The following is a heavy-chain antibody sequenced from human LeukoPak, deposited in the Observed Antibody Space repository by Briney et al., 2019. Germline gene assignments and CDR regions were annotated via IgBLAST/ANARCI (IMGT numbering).Heavy chain of an antibody. V-gene: IGHV1-8*03. J-gene: IGHJ2*01. D-gene: IGHD4-23*01. CDR1: EYTFSNYD. CDR3: ARGVYGGNRGWHFDL. CDR2: LDPRSGNT. Sequence: ASVKVSCKASEYTFSNYDINYVRQAPGQGLEWMGWLDPRSGNTGSAQNFQGRVTICSNTSIGTAYMELSSLSSDDTAVYYCARGVYGGNRGWHFDLWGRGTLVTVSS.